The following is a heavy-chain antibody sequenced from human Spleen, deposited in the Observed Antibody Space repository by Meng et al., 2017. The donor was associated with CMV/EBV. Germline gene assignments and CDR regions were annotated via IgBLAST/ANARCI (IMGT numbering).Heavy chain of an antibody. CDR3: TRDCSSTSCYRGYYGMDV. CDR2: IRSKAYGGTT. Sequence: GGSLRLSCAASGFTFDDYAMSWVRQAPGKGLEWVGFIRSKAYGGTTEYAASVKGRFTISRDDSKSIAYLQMNSLKTEDTAVYYCTRDCSSTSCYRGYYGMDVWGQGTTVTVSS. CDR1: GFTFDDYA. V-gene: IGHV3-49*04. J-gene: IGHJ6*02. D-gene: IGHD2-2*01.